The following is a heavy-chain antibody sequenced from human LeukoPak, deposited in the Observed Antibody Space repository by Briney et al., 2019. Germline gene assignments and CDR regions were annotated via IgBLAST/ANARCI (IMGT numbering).Heavy chain of an antibody. CDR1: GLAFDDFA. J-gene: IGHJ4*02. CDR2: IRRRAYGGAA. V-gene: IGHV3-49*04. Sequence: GGSLRLSCTTSGLAFDDFAMSWVRQPAGKGLEGVGFIRRRAYGGAAEYAASVKGRFIISRDDSKGIAYLQMNSLKTEDTAVYYCSRNGLVDFDYWGQGSRVIVSP. CDR3: SRNGLVDFDY.